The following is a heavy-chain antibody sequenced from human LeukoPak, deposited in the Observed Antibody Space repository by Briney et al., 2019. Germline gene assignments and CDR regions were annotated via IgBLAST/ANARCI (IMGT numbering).Heavy chain of an antibody. CDR3: ARQTGSGLFILP. V-gene: IGHV4-39*01. CDR1: GGSISTSTYY. D-gene: IGHD3/OR15-3a*01. Sequence: SETLSLTCTVSGGSISTSTYYWGWIRQPPGKGLEWTASIYYGGSTYYNPSLKSRVTISIDTAKNQFSLRLSSVTAADTAVYYCARQTGSGLFILPGGQGTLVTVSS. CDR2: IYYGGST. J-gene: IGHJ4*02.